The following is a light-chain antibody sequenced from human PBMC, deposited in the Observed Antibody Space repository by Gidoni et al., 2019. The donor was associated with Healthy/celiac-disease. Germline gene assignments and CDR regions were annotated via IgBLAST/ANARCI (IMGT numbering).Light chain of an antibody. CDR2: AAS. CDR1: QSVSSY. V-gene: IGKV3-11*01. Sequence: EIVLTQSPATLSLSPGERATLSCRASQSVSSYLAWYQQKPGQAPRLLIYAASNSATGIPARFSGSGSGTDFTLTISSLEPEDFAVYYCQQRSIALTFGGXTKVEIK. CDR3: QQRSIALT. J-gene: IGKJ4*01.